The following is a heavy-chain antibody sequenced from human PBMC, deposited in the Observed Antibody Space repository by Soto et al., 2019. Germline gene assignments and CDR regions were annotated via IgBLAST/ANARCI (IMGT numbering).Heavy chain of an antibody. CDR1: GYTFTTYW. CDR2: IFPGDSDT. J-gene: IGHJ6*02. CDR3: ATLGEVPGVARFQNGLDV. V-gene: IGHV5-51*01. Sequence: PGESLKISCKGSGYTFTTYWIGWVRQMPGKGLDWMGIIFPGDSDTRYNPSFQGQVTTSVDKSISTAYLQWSSLKASDTAIYYCATLGEVPGVARFQNGLDVWGQGTTVTVSS. D-gene: IGHD3-16*01.